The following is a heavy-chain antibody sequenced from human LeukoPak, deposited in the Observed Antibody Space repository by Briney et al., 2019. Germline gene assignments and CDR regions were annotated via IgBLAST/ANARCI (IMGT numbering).Heavy chain of an antibody. J-gene: IGHJ4*02. CDR2: ISGSGGST. CDR1: GFTFNNHW. V-gene: IGHV3-23*01. Sequence: GGSLRLSCAASGFTFNNHWMSWVRQAPGKGLEWVSAISGSGGSTYYADSVKGRFTISRDNSKNTLYLQMNSLRAEDTAVYYCAKECDYVWGSYRYEGFDYWGQGTLVTVSS. D-gene: IGHD3-16*02. CDR3: AKECDYVWGSYRYEGFDY.